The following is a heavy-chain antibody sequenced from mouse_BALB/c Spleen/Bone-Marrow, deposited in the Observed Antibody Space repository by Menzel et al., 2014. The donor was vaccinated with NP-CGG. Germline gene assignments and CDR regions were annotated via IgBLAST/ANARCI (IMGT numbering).Heavy chain of an antibody. D-gene: IGHD1-1*01. CDR2: INPYNDDT. Sequence: VQLQQSGPDLVKPGASVKMSCKASGYTFTNYIMHWVKQTPGQGLEWIGYINPYNDDTKYNEKFKNKATLTPDKSSSTAYMELSSLTSDDSAIYYCAPNYYGKGYFDYWGQGTTLTVSS. J-gene: IGHJ2*01. CDR3: APNYYGKGYFDY. CDR1: GYTFTNYI. V-gene: IGHV1-14*01.